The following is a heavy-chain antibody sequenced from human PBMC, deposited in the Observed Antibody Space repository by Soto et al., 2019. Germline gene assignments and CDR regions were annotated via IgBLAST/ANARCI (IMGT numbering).Heavy chain of an antibody. CDR3: ARDGMATKGFDY. D-gene: IGHD5-12*01. Sequence: QRLSCAASGFTFSSYEMNWVRQAPGKGLEWVSYISSSGSTIYYADSVKGRFTISRDNAKNSLYLQMNSLRAEDTAVYYCARDGMATKGFDYWGQGTLVTVSS. CDR2: ISSSGSTI. V-gene: IGHV3-48*03. CDR1: GFTFSSYE. J-gene: IGHJ4*02.